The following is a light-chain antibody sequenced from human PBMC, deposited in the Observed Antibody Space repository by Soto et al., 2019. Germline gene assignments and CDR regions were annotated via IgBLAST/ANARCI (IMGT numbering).Light chain of an antibody. J-gene: IGLJ2*01. V-gene: IGLV2-14*01. Sequence: QSALTQPASVSGAPGQSITISCTGTSSDVGGSNYVSWYQQHPGKAPKLMMYEVSNRPSGVSNRFSGSKSGNTASLTISGLQAEDEADYDCSSYTSSSTLVVFGGGTKLTVL. CDR3: SSYTSSSTLVV. CDR2: EVS. CDR1: SSDVGGSNY.